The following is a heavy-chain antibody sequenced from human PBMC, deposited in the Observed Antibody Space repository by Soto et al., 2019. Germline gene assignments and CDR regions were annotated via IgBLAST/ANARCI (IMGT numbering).Heavy chain of an antibody. V-gene: IGHV4-39*01. CDR2: IYYSGST. CDR3: ASLPASAEVPFDY. Sequence: SETLSLTCTVSGGSISSSSYYWGWIRQPPGKGLEWIGSIYYSGSTYYNPSLKSRVTISVDTSKNQFSLKLSSVTAADTAVYYCASLPASAEVPFDYWGQGTLVTVSS. CDR1: GGSISSSSYY. J-gene: IGHJ4*02. D-gene: IGHD6-6*01.